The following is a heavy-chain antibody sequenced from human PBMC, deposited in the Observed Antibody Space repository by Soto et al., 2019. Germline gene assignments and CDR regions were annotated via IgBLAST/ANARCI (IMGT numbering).Heavy chain of an antibody. CDR2: INAANGDT. V-gene: IGHV1-3*01. J-gene: IGHJ3*01. Sequence: QAQVVQSGAEVKKPGASVKVSWKASGYSFTSYAIYWVAQAPGQGLEWMGWINAANGDTKYAQKFQDRVTITRDTSASTAYLEVNSLRFEDTAVYYCARGEAYYKASVWGQGTMVTVSS. CDR1: GYSFTSYA. CDR3: ARGEAYYKASV. D-gene: IGHD3-10*01.